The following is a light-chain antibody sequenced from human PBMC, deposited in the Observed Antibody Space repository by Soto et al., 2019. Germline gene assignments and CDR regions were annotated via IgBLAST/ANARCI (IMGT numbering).Light chain of an antibody. CDR2: KAS. J-gene: IGKJ1*01. V-gene: IGKV1-5*03. CDR3: QQYNSQWT. Sequence: DIQMTQSPSTLSASVGDRVTITCRASQSISSWLAWYQQKPGKAPKLLIYKASSLESGVPSRFSGSGSGTEFTLTISSLQPDDCATYYCQQYNSQWTFGQGTKVEIK. CDR1: QSISSW.